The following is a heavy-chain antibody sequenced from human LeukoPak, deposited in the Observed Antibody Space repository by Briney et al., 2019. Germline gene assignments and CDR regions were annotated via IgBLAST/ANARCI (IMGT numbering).Heavy chain of an antibody. CDR2: ISSSSTYI. D-gene: IGHD1-26*01. CDR1: RFTFTSYN. Sequence: GGSLRLSCAASRFTFTSYNMNWVRQAPGKGLEWVSSISSSSTYIYYADSLMGRFTISRDNAKNSLYLQMNSLRAEDTAVYYCVRGVGATRYDYFDHWGQGTLVTVSS. J-gene: IGHJ4*02. V-gene: IGHV3-21*01. CDR3: VRGVGATRYDYFDH.